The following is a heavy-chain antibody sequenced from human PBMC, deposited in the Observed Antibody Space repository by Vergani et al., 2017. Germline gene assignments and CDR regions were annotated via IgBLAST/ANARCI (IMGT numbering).Heavy chain of an antibody. D-gene: IGHD3-10*01. CDR3: AKATLIPYGSGNYYYYMDV. CDR2: ISYDGSDK. Sequence: QVQLVESGGGVVQPGRSLRLSCAASGFTFSSYGMHWVRQAPGKGLEWVALISYDGSDKSSADSVTGRFPISRDNSKNTLYLQMNSLRAEDTAVYYCAKATLIPYGSGNYYYYMDVWGKGTTVTVSS. V-gene: IGHV3-30*18. J-gene: IGHJ6*03. CDR1: GFTFSSYG.